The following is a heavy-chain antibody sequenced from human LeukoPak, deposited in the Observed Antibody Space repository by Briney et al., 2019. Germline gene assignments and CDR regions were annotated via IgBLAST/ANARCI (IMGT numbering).Heavy chain of an antibody. Sequence: YPGGSLRLSGAASGFTFSSYWMNWARQAPGKGLEWVASINHNGNVNYYVDSVKGRFTISRDNAKNSLYLQMSNLRAEDTAVYFCARGGGLDVWGQGATVTVSS. V-gene: IGHV3-7*03. CDR1: GFTFSSYW. CDR3: ARGGGLDV. CDR2: INHNGNVN. D-gene: IGHD3-16*01. J-gene: IGHJ6*02.